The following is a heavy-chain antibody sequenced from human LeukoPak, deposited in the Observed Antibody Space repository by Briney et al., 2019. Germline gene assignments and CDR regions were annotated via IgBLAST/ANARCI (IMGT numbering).Heavy chain of an antibody. CDR3: AREGPTVGSKWDNWYFDL. CDR2: IRQDGSEK. Sequence: PGGSLRLSCAASGFTFSSYSMNWVRQAPGKGLQWVANIRQDGSEKYYVDSVKGRFTISRENAKNSLYLQMNSLRPGDTAVYYCAREGPTVGSKWDNWYFDLWGRGTLVTVSS. CDR1: GFTFSSYS. D-gene: IGHD1-26*01. J-gene: IGHJ2*01. V-gene: IGHV3-7*01.